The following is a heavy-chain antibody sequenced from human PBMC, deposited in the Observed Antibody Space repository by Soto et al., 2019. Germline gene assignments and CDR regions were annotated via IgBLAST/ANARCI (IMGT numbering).Heavy chain of an antibody. CDR1: GGSISSYY. D-gene: IGHD6-19*01. Sequence: SETLSLTCTVSGGSISSYYWSWIRQPPGKGLEWIGYIYYSGSTNYNPSLKSRVTISVDTSKNQFSLKLSSVTAADTAVYYCARGSGIAVAAQYWFDPWGQGTLVTVSS. CDR3: ARGSGIAVAAQYWFDP. CDR2: IYYSGST. J-gene: IGHJ5*02. V-gene: IGHV4-59*01.